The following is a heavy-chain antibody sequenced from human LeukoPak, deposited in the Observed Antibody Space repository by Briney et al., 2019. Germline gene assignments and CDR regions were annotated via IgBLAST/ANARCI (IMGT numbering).Heavy chain of an antibody. V-gene: IGHV3-30*18. Sequence: GGSLRLSCAASGFTFSSYGMHWVRQAPGKGLEWVAVISYDGSNKYYADSVKGRFTISRDNSKNTLYLQMNSLRAEDTAVYYCAKVVAAARTGYWGLGTLVTVSS. CDR1: GFTFSSYG. D-gene: IGHD6-13*01. CDR2: ISYDGSNK. CDR3: AKVVAAARTGY. J-gene: IGHJ4*02.